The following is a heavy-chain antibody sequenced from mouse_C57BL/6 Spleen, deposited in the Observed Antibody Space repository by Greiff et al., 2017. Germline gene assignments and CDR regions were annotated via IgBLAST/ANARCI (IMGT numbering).Heavy chain of an antibody. J-gene: IGHJ2*01. D-gene: IGHD2-1*01. Sequence: VQLQQSGPELVKPGASVKISCKASGYSFTDYNMNWVKQSNGKSLEWIGVINPNYGTTSYNQKFNGKATLTVDQSSSTAYMQLNSLTSEDSAIXYYASGNGNGVYFDYWGQGTTLTVSS. V-gene: IGHV1-39*01. CDR1: GYSFTDYN. CDR2: INPNYGTT. CDR3: ASGNGNGVYFDY.